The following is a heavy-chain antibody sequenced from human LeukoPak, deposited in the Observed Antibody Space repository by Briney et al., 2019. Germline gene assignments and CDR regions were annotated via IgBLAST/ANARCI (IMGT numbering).Heavy chain of an antibody. CDR3: AAVQLKLYSGSYQNWFDP. J-gene: IGHJ5*02. D-gene: IGHD1-26*01. V-gene: IGHV1-8*01. Sequence: GASVKVSCKASGYTFTSYDINWVRQATGQGLEWMGWMNPNSGNTGYAQKFQGRVTMTRNTSISTAYMELSSLRSEDTAVYYCAAVQLKLYSGSYQNWFDPWGQGTLVTVSS. CDR1: GYTFTSYD. CDR2: MNPNSGNT.